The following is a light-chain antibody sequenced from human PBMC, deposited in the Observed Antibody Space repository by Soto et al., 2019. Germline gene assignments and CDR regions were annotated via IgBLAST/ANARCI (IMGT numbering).Light chain of an antibody. J-gene: IGLJ3*02. V-gene: IGLV1-47*01. CDR3: AAWDGTLDTLV. Sequence: QSVLTQPPSASGTPGQRVTMSCSGGSSNIGSNLVYWYQQVPGTAPKLLIYRNNQRPSGVPDRFSGSKPATSASLAITGLRSEDDAEYLCAAWDGTLDTLVFGGGTKLTVL. CDR1: SSNIGSNL. CDR2: RNN.